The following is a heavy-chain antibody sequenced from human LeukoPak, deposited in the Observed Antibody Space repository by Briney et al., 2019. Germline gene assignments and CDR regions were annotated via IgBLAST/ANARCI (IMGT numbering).Heavy chain of an antibody. CDR2: IYASGST. D-gene: IGHD3-16*01. CDR3: ARRMLEARQSSAANWFDT. CDR1: GGSFSSYS. Sequence: SETLSLTCTVSGGSFSSYSWSCIRQPPGKGLEWIGRIYASGSTIYNPSLQSRISISVDTSNNHFSLHLTSVTAADTAVYYCARRMLEARQSSAANWFDTWGQGTLVTVSS. J-gene: IGHJ5*02. V-gene: IGHV4-4*07.